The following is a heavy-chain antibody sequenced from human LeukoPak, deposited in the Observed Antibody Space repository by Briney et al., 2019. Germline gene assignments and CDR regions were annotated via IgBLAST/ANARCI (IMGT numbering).Heavy chain of an antibody. V-gene: IGHV4-34*01. D-gene: IGHD6-6*01. CDR2: INHSGST. Sequence: PGGSLRLSCAASGFTFSSYAMSWVRQAPGKGLEWIGEINHSGSTNYNPSLKSRVTISVDTSKNQFSLKLSSVTAADTAVYYCARGFGGEQLVLDHGGFDYWGQGTLVTVSS. J-gene: IGHJ4*02. CDR3: ARGFGGEQLVLDHGGFDY. CDR1: GFTFSSYA.